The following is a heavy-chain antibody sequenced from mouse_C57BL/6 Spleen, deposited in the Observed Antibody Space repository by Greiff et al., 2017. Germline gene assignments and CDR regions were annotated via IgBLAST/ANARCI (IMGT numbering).Heavy chain of an antibody. J-gene: IGHJ3*01. V-gene: IGHV1-55*01. CDR1: GSTFPSYW. D-gene: IGHD6-1*01. CDR3: ARSSLFAY. Sequence: QVQLQQPGAELVKPGASVKMSCKPSGSTFPSYWITWVKQRPGQGLEGIGDIYPGSGSTNSNEKFKSKATLTVDTSSSTAYMQLSSLTSEDSAVYYCARSSLFAYWGQGTLVTVSA. CDR2: IYPGSGST.